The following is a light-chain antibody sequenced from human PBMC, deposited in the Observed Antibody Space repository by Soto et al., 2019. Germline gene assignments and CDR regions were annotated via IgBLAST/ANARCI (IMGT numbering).Light chain of an antibody. V-gene: IGLV2-14*01. CDR1: SSDVGFYNY. Sequence: QSALTQPASVSGSPGQSIAISCTGSSSDVGFYNYVSWYQQHPGEVPKLIIFEVSNRPSGVSNRFSGSKSGNTASLTISGLQAEDEAAYYCSSYTTSSTLVFATGTKLTV. J-gene: IGLJ1*01. CDR2: EVS. CDR3: SSYTTSSTLV.